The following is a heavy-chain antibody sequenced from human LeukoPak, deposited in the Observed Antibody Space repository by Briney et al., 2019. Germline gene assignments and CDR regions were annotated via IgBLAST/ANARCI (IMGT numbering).Heavy chain of an antibody. Sequence: PSETLSLTCTVSGGSISSYYWSWVRQPAGKGLEWIGRIYTSGSTNYNPSLKSGVTMSVDTSKNQFSLKLRSVTAADTAVYYCARDRYDYGDFRDFDYWGQGTLVTVSS. CDR1: GGSISSYY. CDR3: ARDRYDYGDFRDFDY. CDR2: IYTSGST. V-gene: IGHV4-4*07. J-gene: IGHJ4*02. D-gene: IGHD4-17*01.